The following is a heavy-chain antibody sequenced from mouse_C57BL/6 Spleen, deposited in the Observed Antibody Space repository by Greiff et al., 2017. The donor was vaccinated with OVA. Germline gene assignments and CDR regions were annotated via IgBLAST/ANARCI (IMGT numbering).Heavy chain of an antibody. Sequence: EVKLMESGPELVKPGASVKISCKASGYSFTDYNMNWVKQSHGKSLEWIGVINPNYGTTSYNQKFKGKATLTVDQSSSTAYMQLNSLTSEDSAVYYCATPSELTGTTDWYFDVWGTGTTVTVAS. CDR1: GYSFTDYN. D-gene: IGHD4-1*01. V-gene: IGHV1-39*01. J-gene: IGHJ1*03. CDR3: ATPSELTGTTDWYFDV. CDR2: INPNYGTT.